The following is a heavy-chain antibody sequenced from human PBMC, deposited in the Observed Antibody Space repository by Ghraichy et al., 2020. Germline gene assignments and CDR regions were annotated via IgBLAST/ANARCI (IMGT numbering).Heavy chain of an antibody. CDR1: GFTFDDYG. J-gene: IGHJ6*02. CDR3: ARYSDRGQYYYGMDV. Sequence: GESLRLSCAASGFTFDDYGMTWVRQAPGKGLEWVAGINWNGASWYYADSVKGRFTISRDNAKNSLYLQMISLRAEDTALYHCARYSDRGQYYYGMDVWGPGTAVTVSS. V-gene: IGHV3-20*01. D-gene: IGHD2-21*01. CDR2: INWNGASW.